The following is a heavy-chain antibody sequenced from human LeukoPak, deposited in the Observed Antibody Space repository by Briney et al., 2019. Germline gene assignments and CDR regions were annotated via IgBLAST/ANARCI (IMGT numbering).Heavy chain of an antibody. CDR1: GFTFSSYA. CDR2: ISSNGGST. Sequence: PGGSLRLSCAASGFTFSSYAMDWVRQAPGKGLEYVSAISSNGGSTYYANSVKGRFTISRDNSKNTLYLQMGSLRAEDMAVYYCARARDAFDIWGQGTMVTVSS. V-gene: IGHV3-64*01. J-gene: IGHJ3*02. CDR3: ARARDAFDI.